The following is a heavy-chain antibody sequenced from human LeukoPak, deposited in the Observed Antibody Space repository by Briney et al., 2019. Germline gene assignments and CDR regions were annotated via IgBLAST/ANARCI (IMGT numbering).Heavy chain of an antibody. CDR3: AKGRSGSYSPTWDY. CDR2: ITASGGST. V-gene: IGHV3-23*01. D-gene: IGHD1-26*01. Sequence: GGSLRLSCAASGFTFSTYAMSWVRQAPGQGLEWVSLITASGGSTYYADSVKGRFTISRDNSKNTLYLQMSGLRADDTAVYYCAKGRSGSYSPTWDYWGQGTLVTVSS. J-gene: IGHJ4*02. CDR1: GFTFSTYA.